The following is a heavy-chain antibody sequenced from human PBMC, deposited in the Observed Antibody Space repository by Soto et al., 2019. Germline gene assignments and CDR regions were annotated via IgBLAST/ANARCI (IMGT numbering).Heavy chain of an antibody. CDR1: GGSISSSPSY. J-gene: IGHJ4*02. CDR2: IFYSGST. D-gene: IGHD1-26*01. CDR3: AGFRSSTIFNY. V-gene: IGHV4-39*01. Sequence: PSETLSLTCTVSGGSISSSPSYWAWIRQSPEKGLEWIGHIFYSGSTSYSPSLRSRVSISADTSKNQFSLKLSSVTAADAAVYFCAGFRSSTIFNYWGQGTLVTVSS.